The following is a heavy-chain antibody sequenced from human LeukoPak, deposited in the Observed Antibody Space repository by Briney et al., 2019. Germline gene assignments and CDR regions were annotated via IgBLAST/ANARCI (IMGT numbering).Heavy chain of an antibody. CDR1: GFTFSSYG. CDR3: ARGDDFWSGYSIDY. D-gene: IGHD3-3*01. Sequence: GRSLRLSCAASGFTFSSYGMHWVRQAPGKGLEWVAVIWYDGSNKYYADSVKGRFTISRDNSKNTLYLQMNSLRAEDTAVYYCARGDDFWSGYSIDYWGQGTLVTVSS. CDR2: IWYDGSNK. V-gene: IGHV3-33*01. J-gene: IGHJ4*02.